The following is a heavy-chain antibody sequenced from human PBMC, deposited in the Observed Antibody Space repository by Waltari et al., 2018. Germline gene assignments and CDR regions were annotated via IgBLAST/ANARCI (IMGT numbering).Heavy chain of an antibody. CDR1: DDSITRAGFY. CDR2: NHHSGST. V-gene: IGHV4-31*03. Sequence: QVQLQESGPGLVKPSQTLSLTCSSPDDSITRAGFYWSRFRQHPGTGPEWIGYNHHSGSTYYNPSLKSRVTISIDTSKNQFSLELSSVTAADTAMYFCARIYCTSTSCRILYFDYWGQGTLVTVSS. D-gene: IGHD2-2*01. J-gene: IGHJ4*02. CDR3: ARIYCTSTSCRILYFDY.